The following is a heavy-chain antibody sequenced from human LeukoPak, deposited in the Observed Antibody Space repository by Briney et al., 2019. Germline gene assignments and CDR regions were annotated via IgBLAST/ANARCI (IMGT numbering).Heavy chain of an antibody. CDR1: GGTFSSYA. CDR3: ARDRIAAQRQPYYYGMDV. CDR2: IIPTSGIA. D-gene: IGHD6-6*01. J-gene: IGHJ6*02. V-gene: IGHV1-69*04. Sequence: SVKVSCKASGGTFSSYAISWVRQAPGQGLEWMGRIIPTSGIANYAQKFQGRVTITADKSTSTAYMELSSLRSEDTAVYYCARDRIAAQRQPYYYGMDVWGQGTTVTVSS.